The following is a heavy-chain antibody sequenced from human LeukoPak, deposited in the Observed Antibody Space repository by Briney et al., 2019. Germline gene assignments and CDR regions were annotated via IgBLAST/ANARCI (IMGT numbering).Heavy chain of an antibody. Sequence: PSETLSLTCTVSGGSISSGDYYWSWLRQPPGKGLEWIGYIYYSGSTYYNPSLKSRVTISVDTSKNQFSLKLSSVTAADTAVYYCARVPYYYDSSGSYYFDYWGQGTLVTVSS. V-gene: IGHV4-30-4*01. CDR2: IYYSGST. CDR1: GGSISSGDYY. CDR3: ARVPYYYDSSGSYYFDY. J-gene: IGHJ4*02. D-gene: IGHD3-22*01.